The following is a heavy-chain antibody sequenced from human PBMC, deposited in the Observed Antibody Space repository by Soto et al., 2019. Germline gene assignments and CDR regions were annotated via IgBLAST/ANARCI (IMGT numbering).Heavy chain of an antibody. J-gene: IGHJ5*02. CDR2: TYQGGNP. D-gene: IGHD4-17*01. CDR3: ARKTSGDYVSYFDP. V-gene: IGHV4-30-2*01. Sequence: QLQLQEPGSRLVKSSETLSLTCGVSGDTIITGGFSWAWIHQPPGQALEWIATTYQGGNPYSNLSLQSGGIISVHRSKIQFYLKVSSVTAADTAVYYCARKTSGDYVSYFDPWGQGTLVTVSS. CDR1: GDTIITGGFS.